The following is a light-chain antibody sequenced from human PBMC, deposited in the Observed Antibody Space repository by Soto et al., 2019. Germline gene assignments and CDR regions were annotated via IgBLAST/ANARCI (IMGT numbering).Light chain of an antibody. CDR2: EVS. CDR1: SSDVGGYNY. CDR3: SSYTSSSPLDWV. Sequence: QSVLTQPASVSGSPGQSITISCTGTSSDVGGYNYVSWYQQHPGKAPKLMIYEVSNRPSGVSNRFSGSKSGNTASLTISGLQAGDEADYYCSSYTSSSPLDWVFGGGTKVTGL. V-gene: IGLV2-14*01. J-gene: IGLJ3*02.